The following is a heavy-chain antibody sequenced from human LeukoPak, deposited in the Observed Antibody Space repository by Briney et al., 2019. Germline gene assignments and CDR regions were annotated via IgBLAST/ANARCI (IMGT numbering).Heavy chain of an antibody. D-gene: IGHD5-18*01. V-gene: IGHV4-61*02. CDR2: IYASGNT. J-gene: IGHJ4*02. CDR3: ARDPDLGGYSPYFDY. Sequence: SQTLSLTCSVSGGSIISGPYYWSWIRQPAGEGLEWIGRIYASGNTNYNPSLKSRVTMSVDTSKNQFSLKLSSVTAADTAVYYCARDPDLGGYSPYFDYWGQGTLVTVSS. CDR1: GGSIISGPYY.